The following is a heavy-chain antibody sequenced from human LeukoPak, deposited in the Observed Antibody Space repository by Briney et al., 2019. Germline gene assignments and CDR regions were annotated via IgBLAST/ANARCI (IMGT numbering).Heavy chain of an antibody. D-gene: IGHD7-27*01. CDR1: GGTFSSYA. Sequence: GALVKVSCKASGGTFSSYAISWVRQAPGQGLEWMGGIIPIFGTANYAQKFQGRVTITADESTSTAYMELSSLRSEDTAVYYCAGDRGDNWFDPWGQGTLVTVSS. CDR3: AGDRGDNWFDP. CDR2: IIPIFGTA. V-gene: IGHV1-69*13. J-gene: IGHJ5*02.